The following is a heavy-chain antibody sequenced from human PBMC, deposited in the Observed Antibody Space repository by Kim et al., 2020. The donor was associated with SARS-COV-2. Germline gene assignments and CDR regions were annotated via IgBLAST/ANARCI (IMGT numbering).Heavy chain of an antibody. J-gene: IGHJ4*02. Sequence: GGSLRLSCTPSGFTFSNYGIHWVRQYPGKGLEWVAIIWSDGSKKYYRDSVKGRFTISRDNSKNSLYLQMNSLRAEDTAMYYCARLGSGTYGPLDHWGQGVLVTVSS. V-gene: IGHV3-33*01. CDR1: GFTFSNYG. D-gene: IGHD3-10*01. CDR2: IWSDGSKK. CDR3: ARLGSGTYGPLDH.